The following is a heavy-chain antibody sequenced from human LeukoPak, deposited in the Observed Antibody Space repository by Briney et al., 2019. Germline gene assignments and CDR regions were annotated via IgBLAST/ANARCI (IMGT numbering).Heavy chain of an antibody. V-gene: IGHV4-61*05. CDR2: VSDSGST. CDR1: GGSISSSNYY. D-gene: IGHD4-17*01. Sequence: SETLSLTCTVSGGSISSSNYYWGWIRQPPGKGLEWIGYVSDSGSTNYNPSLKSRVTISVDTSKNQFSLKLTSVTAADTAVYYCARGYYGDYGFDYWGQGTLVTVSS. CDR3: ARGYYGDYGFDY. J-gene: IGHJ4*02.